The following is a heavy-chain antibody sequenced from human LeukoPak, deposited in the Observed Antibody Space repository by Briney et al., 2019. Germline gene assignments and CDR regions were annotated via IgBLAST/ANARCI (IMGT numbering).Heavy chain of an antibody. CDR2: ISYDGSNK. CDR3: ARGGCSSTSCYWFDP. J-gene: IGHJ5*02. CDR1: GLTFSSYA. Sequence: GGSLRLSCAASGLTFSSYAMHWVRQAPGKGLEWVAVISYDGSNKYYADSVKGRFTISRDNSKNTLYLQMNSLRAEDTAVYYCARGGCSSTSCYWFDPWGQGTLVTVSS. V-gene: IGHV3-30-3*01. D-gene: IGHD2-2*01.